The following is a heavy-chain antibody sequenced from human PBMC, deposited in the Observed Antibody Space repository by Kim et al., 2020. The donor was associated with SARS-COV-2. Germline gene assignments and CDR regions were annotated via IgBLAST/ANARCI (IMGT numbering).Heavy chain of an antibody. J-gene: IGHJ4*02. CDR2: ST. D-gene: IGHD1-26*01. V-gene: IGHV4-59*08. Sequence: STDYDPPLQSRVTISRQKSEKQLSLKLASVTAADTALYYCVRHSVRFYLDYWGQGTLVTVSS. CDR3: VRHSVRFYLDY.